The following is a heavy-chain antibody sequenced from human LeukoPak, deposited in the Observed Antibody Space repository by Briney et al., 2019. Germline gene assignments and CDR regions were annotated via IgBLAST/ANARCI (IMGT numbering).Heavy chain of an antibody. J-gene: IGHJ5*02. D-gene: IGHD3-9*01. CDR2: IYPGDSDT. Sequence: GESLKISCKGSGYSFTSYWIGWVRQMPGKGLEWMGIIYPGDSDTRYSPSFQGQVTISADKSISTAYLQWSSLKALDTAMYYCARRNGVYDILTGLRYNWFDPWGQGTLVTVSS. CDR1: GYSFTSYW. CDR3: ARRNGVYDILTGLRYNWFDP. V-gene: IGHV5-51*01.